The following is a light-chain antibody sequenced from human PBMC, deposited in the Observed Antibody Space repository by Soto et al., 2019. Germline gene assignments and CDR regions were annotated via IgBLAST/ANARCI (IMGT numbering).Light chain of an antibody. V-gene: IGKV3-20*01. CDR3: QQYVSLSWT. CDR1: QNVDTKY. CDR2: GAS. Sequence: DIVMTQSPATLSVSPGERATLSCRASQNVDTKYLAWYQCTPGQAPRIISFGASGRATGSPDRVSGSGSGTDFTLTISRMEPEDFAVYYCQQYVSLSWTFGQGTKGEIK. J-gene: IGKJ1*01.